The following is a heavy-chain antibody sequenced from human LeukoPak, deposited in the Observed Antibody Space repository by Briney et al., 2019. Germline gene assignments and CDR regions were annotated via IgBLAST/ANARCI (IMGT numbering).Heavy chain of an antibody. V-gene: IGHV4-59*01. D-gene: IGHD3-22*01. CDR3: ARASVDASKWITMIVENAFDI. CDR1: GGSISSYY. J-gene: IGHJ3*02. CDR2: IYYSRST. Sequence: PSETLSLTCTVSGGSISSYYWSWIRQPPGKGLELIGYIYYSRSTNYNPSLKSRVTISVDASKNQFSLKLSSVTAADTAVYYCARASVDASKWITMIVENAFDIWGQGTMVTVSS.